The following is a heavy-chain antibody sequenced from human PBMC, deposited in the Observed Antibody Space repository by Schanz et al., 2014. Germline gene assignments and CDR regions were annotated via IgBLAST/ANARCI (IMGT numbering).Heavy chain of an antibody. D-gene: IGHD3-22*01. Sequence: QVQLVQSGREVKKPGASVKVSCKASGYSFSAYYIHWMRQAPGQGLEWMGKIIPILGMENYAQKFQGRVTITADISTSTAYMDLSSLRSDDTAVYYCARDIQYHYDTSGPVGAFDIWGQGTVVTVSS. CDR3: ARDIQYHYDTSGPVGAFDI. CDR1: GYSFSAYY. V-gene: IGHV1-69*04. CDR2: IIPILGME. J-gene: IGHJ3*02.